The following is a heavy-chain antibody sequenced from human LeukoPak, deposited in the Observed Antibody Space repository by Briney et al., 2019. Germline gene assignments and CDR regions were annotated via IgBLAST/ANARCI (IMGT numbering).Heavy chain of an antibody. CDR2: INPNSGGT. V-gene: IGHV1-2*06. CDR3: ARDLKSGWYSASDAFDI. Sequence: ASVKVSCKASGYTFTGYYMHRVRQAPGQGLEWMGRINPNSGGTNYAQKFQGRVTMTRDTSISTAYMELSRLRSDDTAVYYCARDLKSGWYSASDAFDIWGQGTMVTVSS. D-gene: IGHD6-19*01. J-gene: IGHJ3*02. CDR1: GYTFTGYY.